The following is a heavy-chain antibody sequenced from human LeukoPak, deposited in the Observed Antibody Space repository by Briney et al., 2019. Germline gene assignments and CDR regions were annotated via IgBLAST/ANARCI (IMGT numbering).Heavy chain of an antibody. CDR2: FDPEDGET. D-gene: IGHD1-26*01. Sequence: ASVKGSCKVSGYTLTELSMHWVRQAPGKGLEWMGGFDPEDGETIYAQKFQGRVTMTEDTSTDTAYMELSSLRSEDTAVYYCATRDVVGATEEGAFDIWGQGTMVTVSS. J-gene: IGHJ3*02. CDR1: GYTLTELS. CDR3: ATRDVVGATEEGAFDI. V-gene: IGHV1-24*01.